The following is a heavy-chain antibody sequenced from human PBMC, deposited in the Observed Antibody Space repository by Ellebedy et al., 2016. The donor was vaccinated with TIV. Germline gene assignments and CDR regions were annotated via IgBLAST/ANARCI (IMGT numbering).Heavy chain of an antibody. CDR2: ISGSSLTK. Sequence: GESLKISCAASGFTFSPYSMNWVRQAPGKELEWVSYISGSSLTKFYADSVRGRFTISRDNAESSMYLQMNSLTVEDTAVYYCARDMAWGNERMNDAFDIWGQGTMVTVSS. V-gene: IGHV3-48*04. D-gene: IGHD7-27*01. CDR1: GFTFSPYS. J-gene: IGHJ3*02. CDR3: ARDMAWGNERMNDAFDI.